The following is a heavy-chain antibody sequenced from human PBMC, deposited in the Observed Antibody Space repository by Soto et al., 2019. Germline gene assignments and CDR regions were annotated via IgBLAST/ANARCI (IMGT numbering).Heavy chain of an antibody. CDR1: GFTVSSNA. CDR3: ARGVAPGTSTPDY. D-gene: IGHD6-13*01. CDR2: IHSGGST. V-gene: IGHV3-66*01. Sequence: EVQLVESGGGLVQPGGSLRLSCAASGFTVSSNAMSWVRQAPGKGLEWVSVIHSGGSTYYADSVKGRFTISRDNSKNTLFFQMNGRRAEDTALYYCARGVAPGTSTPDYWGQGTLVIVSS. J-gene: IGHJ4*02.